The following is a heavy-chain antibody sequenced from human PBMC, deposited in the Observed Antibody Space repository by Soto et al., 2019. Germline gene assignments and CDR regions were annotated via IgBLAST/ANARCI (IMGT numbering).Heavy chain of an antibody. CDR1: GDSIYSDRYY. J-gene: IGHJ4*02. D-gene: IGHD3-9*01. CDR2: IYYRGNT. V-gene: IGHV4-39*01. Sequence: SETLSLTCSVSGDSIYSDRYYWGWIRQPPGKGLEWIGSIYYRGNTYYNPSLQTRVTISLDKSKSQFSLKLTSVTAADSAVYFCARLEGLATISYYFDFWCQGALVTVSS. CDR3: ARLEGLATISYYFDF.